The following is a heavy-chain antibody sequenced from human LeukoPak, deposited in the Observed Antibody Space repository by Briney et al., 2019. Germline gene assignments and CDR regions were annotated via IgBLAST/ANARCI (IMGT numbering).Heavy chain of an antibody. Sequence: PSETLSLTCAVYGGSFSGYYWSWIRQPPGKGLEWIGEINHSGSTNYNPSLKSRVTISVDTSKNQFSLKLRSLTAADTAVYYCAREDRYCNAGSCYSWGQGTLVIVSS. CDR2: INHSGST. D-gene: IGHD2-15*01. V-gene: IGHV4-34*01. CDR3: AREDRYCNAGSCYS. CDR1: GGSFSGYY. J-gene: IGHJ4*02.